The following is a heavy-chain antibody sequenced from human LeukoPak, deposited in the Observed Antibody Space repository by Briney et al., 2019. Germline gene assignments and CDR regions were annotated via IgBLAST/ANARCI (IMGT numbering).Heavy chain of an antibody. CDR1: RFPFSSYA. CDR3: AREESSWRGYNWFDP. J-gene: IGHJ5*02. V-gene: IGHV3-23*01. D-gene: IGHD2-2*01. Sequence: GGSLRLSCAASRFPFSSYAMSWVRQVPGKGLEWVSGISGSGGSTYYADSVKGRFTISRDNAKNSLYLQMNSLRAEDTAVYYCAREESSWRGYNWFDPWGQGTLVTVSS. CDR2: ISGSGGST.